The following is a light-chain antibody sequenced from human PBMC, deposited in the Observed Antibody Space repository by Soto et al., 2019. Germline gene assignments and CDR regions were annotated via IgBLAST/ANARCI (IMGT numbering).Light chain of an antibody. Sequence: QVVLTQPPSVCGAPGQRVTISCTGSSSNIGAGYDVHWYQELPGTAPKLLIYGNSNRPSGIPDRFSGSKSGTSASLAITGLQAEDEADYYCQTYDSSLSGVVFGGGTKLTVL. CDR2: GNS. J-gene: IGLJ2*01. CDR1: SSNIGAGYD. V-gene: IGLV1-40*01. CDR3: QTYDSSLSGVV.